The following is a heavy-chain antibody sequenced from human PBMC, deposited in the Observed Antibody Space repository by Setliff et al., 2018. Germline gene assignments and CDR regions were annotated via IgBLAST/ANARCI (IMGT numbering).Heavy chain of an antibody. CDR3: ARTCSGSGCYAGLES. D-gene: IGHD2-15*01. J-gene: IGHJ4*02. CDR2: IWDDGGNK. V-gene: IGHV3-33*08. Sequence: GESLKISCAASGFTFSDHWMHWVRQVPGKGLEWVAVIWDDGGNKYHADSVKGRFTISRDNSKNTLYLQMNSLRPEDTAVYYCARTCSGSGCYAGLESWGQGTPVTVSS. CDR1: GFTFSDHW.